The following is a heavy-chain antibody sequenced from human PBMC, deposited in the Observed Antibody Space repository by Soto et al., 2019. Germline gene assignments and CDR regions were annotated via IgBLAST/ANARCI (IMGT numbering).Heavy chain of an antibody. CDR3: VRDGGYYGAGSYFDP. Sequence: QVQLVESGGGVVQPGRSLRLYCAASGFTFSSYGMHWVRQAPGEGLEWVAVIWYDGSNKYYADSVKGRFTISRDNSKNTLCLEMNSLRAEDTAVYYCVRDGGYYGAGSYFDPWGQGSLVTVSS. CDR2: IWYDGSNK. CDR1: GFTFSSYG. V-gene: IGHV3-33*01. D-gene: IGHD3-10*01. J-gene: IGHJ5*02.